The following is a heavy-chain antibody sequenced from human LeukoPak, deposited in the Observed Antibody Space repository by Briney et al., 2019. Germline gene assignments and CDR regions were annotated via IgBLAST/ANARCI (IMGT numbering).Heavy chain of an antibody. CDR1: GFTFSNFG. CDR2: IRYDGSNK. J-gene: IGHJ4*02. Sequence: PGGSLRLSCAASGFTFSNFGMHWVRQAPGKGLEWVAFIRYDGSNKYYADSVKGRFTISRDNSKNTLYLQMNSLRAEDTAVYYCAKDLSLPPYDSSGSQYYFDYWGQGTLVTVSS. CDR3: AKDLSLPPYDSSGSQYYFDY. V-gene: IGHV3-30*02. D-gene: IGHD3-22*01.